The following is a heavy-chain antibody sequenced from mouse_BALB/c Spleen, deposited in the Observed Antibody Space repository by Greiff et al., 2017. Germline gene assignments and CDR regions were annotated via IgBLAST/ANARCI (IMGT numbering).Heavy chain of an antibody. J-gene: IGHJ2*01. CDR3: ARQGYRETYYFDY. CDR1: SYTFTDYA. Sequence: VQLQQSGPELVRPGVSVKISCKGSSYTFTDYAMHWVKQSHAKSLEWIGVISTYYGNTNYNQKFKGKATMTVDKSSSTAYMELARLTSEDSAVYYCARQGYRETYYFDYWGQGTTLTVSS. CDR2: ISTYYGNT. V-gene: IGHV1-67*01. D-gene: IGHD2-14*01.